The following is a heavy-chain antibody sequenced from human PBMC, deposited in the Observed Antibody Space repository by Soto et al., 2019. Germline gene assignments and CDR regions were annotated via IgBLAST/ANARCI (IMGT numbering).Heavy chain of an antibody. J-gene: IGHJ5*02. CDR2: INHSGST. CDR3: ARTFYDFWSGYYREYGWFDP. V-gene: IGHV4-34*01. Sequence: QVQLQQWGAGLLKPSETLSLTCAVYGGSFSGYYWSWIRQPPGKGLEWIGEINHSGSTNYNPSLKCRVTISLITSKIPFSLKLSHVTAADTAMYYCARTFYDFWSGYYREYGWFDPWGQGTLVPVSS. CDR1: GGSFSGYY. D-gene: IGHD3-3*01.